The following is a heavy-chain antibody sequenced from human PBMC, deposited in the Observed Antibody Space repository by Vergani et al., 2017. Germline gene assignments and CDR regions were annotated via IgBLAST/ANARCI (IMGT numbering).Heavy chain of an antibody. Sequence: QVQLVESAGGVVQPGGSLRLSCAASGFTFSNFCMHWIRQAPGKGLEWLAYIGKDGINTRYRDAVKGRFTVSRDDSKKTVYLEMTNLRAEDTALYYCVRDRYEGTSPYNGRLLGHWGQGTRVTVSS. D-gene: IGHD1-1*01. J-gene: IGHJ4*02. CDR3: VRDRYEGTSPYNGRLLGH. CDR1: GFTFSNFC. V-gene: IGHV3-30*02. CDR2: IGKDGINT.